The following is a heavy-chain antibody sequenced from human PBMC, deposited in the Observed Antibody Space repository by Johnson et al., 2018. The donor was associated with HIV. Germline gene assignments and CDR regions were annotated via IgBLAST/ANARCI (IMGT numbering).Heavy chain of an antibody. CDR1: GFTFSKHT. D-gene: IGHD3-22*01. J-gene: IGHJ3*02. CDR3: AREGIVDAFDI. Sequence: VQLVESGGGVVQPGRSLRLSCAASGFTFSKHTMYWVRQAPGKGLEWVALISNDGSNKYYADSVKGRFTISRDNSKNTLYLQMNSMRAEDTSVYYCAREGIVDAFDIWGQGTMVTVSS. V-gene: IGHV3-30-3*01. CDR2: ISNDGSNK.